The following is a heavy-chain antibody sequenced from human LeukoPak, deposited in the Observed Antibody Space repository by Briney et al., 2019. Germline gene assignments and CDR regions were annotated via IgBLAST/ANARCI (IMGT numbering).Heavy chain of an antibody. Sequence: PGGSLRLSCAASGFTVSSNYMSWVRQAPGKGLGWVSVIYSGGSTYYADPVKGRFTISRDNSKNTLYLQMNSLRAEDTAVYYCASNSGSYSYFDYWGQGTLVTVSS. CDR2: IYSGGST. CDR1: GFTVSSNY. J-gene: IGHJ4*02. CDR3: ASNSGSYSYFDY. V-gene: IGHV3-66*01. D-gene: IGHD1-26*01.